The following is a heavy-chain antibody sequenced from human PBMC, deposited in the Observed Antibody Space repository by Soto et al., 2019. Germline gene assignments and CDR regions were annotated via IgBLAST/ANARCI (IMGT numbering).Heavy chain of an antibody. CDR3: ARTYPYDFWSGYSYYFDY. CDR2: IIPIFGTA. Sequence: GASVKVSCKASGGTFSSYAISWVRQAPGQGLEWMGGIIPIFGTANYAQKFQGRVTITADESTSTAYMELSSLRSEDTAVYYCARTYPYDFWSGYSYYFDYWGQGTLVTVSS. V-gene: IGHV1-69*13. CDR1: GGTFSSYA. J-gene: IGHJ4*02. D-gene: IGHD3-3*01.